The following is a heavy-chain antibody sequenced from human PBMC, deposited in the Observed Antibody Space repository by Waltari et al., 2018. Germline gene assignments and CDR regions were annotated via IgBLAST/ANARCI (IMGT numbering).Heavy chain of an antibody. V-gene: IGHV7-4-1*02. Sequence: QVQLVQSGSELKKPGASVRVSCKASGYPFTSYVMNWMRQAPGQGLEWMGWINTNTGNPTYAQGFTGRFVFSLDTSVSTAYLQISSLKAEDTAVYYCASPSDTAMGLGGMDVWGQGTTVTVSS. CDR1: GYPFTSYV. CDR3: ASPSDTAMGLGGMDV. CDR2: INTNTGNP. D-gene: IGHD5-18*01. J-gene: IGHJ6*02.